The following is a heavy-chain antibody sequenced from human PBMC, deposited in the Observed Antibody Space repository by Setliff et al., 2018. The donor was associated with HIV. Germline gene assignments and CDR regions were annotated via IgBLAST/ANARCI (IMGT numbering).Heavy chain of an antibody. CDR1: GGSISSSNW. D-gene: IGHD6-19*01. CDR3: ATYYIAVAGTFPY. Sequence: SETLSLTCAVSGGSISSSNWWSWVRQPPGKGLEWIGEIYHSGSTNYNPSLKSRVTITVDKSKNQFSLKLSSVTAADTAVYYCATYYIAVAGTFPYWGQGTLVTVSS. V-gene: IGHV4-4*02. CDR2: IYHSGST. J-gene: IGHJ4*02.